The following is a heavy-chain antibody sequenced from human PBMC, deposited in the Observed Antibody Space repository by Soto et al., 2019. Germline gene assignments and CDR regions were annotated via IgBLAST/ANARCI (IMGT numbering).Heavy chain of an antibody. CDR2: ISAYNGNT. Sequence: ASVKVSCKASGYTFTSYGISWVRQAPGQGLEWMGWISAYNGNTNYAQKLQGRVTMTTDTSTSTAYMELRSLRSDDTAVYYCARDQSSSWYPPDYHYWGQGTLVTVSS. V-gene: IGHV1-18*01. J-gene: IGHJ4*02. D-gene: IGHD6-13*01. CDR1: GYTFTSYG. CDR3: ARDQSSSWYPPDYHY.